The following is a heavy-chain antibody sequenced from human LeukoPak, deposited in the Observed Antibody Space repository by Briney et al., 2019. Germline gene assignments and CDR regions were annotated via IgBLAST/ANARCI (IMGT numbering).Heavy chain of an antibody. CDR3: AKARRIAARPFDY. J-gene: IGHJ4*02. D-gene: IGHD6-6*01. CDR1: GFTFSSYG. CDR2: ISYDGSNK. V-gene: IGHV3-30*18. Sequence: GGSLRLSCAASGFTFSSYGMTWVRQAPGKGLEWVAVISYDGSNKYYADSVKGRFTISRDNSKNTLYLQMNSLRAEDTAVYYCAKARRIAARPFDYWGQGTLVTVSS.